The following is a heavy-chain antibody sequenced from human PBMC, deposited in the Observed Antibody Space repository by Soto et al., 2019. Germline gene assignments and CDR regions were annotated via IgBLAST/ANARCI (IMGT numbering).Heavy chain of an antibody. CDR3: ARGGDIVVVVAANHYYYGMDV. V-gene: IGHV1-69*01. D-gene: IGHD2-15*01. J-gene: IGHJ6*02. CDR1: GGTFSSYA. CDR2: IIPIFGTA. Sequence: QVQLVQSGAEVKKPGSSVKVSCKASGGTFSSYAISWVRQAPGQGLEWMGGIIPIFGTANYAQKFQGRVMITADESTSTADMELSSLRSEDTAVYYCARGGDIVVVVAANHYYYGMDVWGQGTTVTVSS.